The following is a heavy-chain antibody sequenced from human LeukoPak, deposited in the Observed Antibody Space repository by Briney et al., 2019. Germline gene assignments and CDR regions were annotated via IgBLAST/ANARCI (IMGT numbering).Heavy chain of an antibody. CDR2: ISPSGDIK. CDR3: AKDDAWLQYND. J-gene: IGHJ4*02. Sequence: GGSLRLSCVASGFTFSRHGMNWVRQAPGKGLEWVSGISPSGDIKYYVDSVKGRFTVSRDNSKNTLYLQINSLSGEDTAVYYCAKDDAWLQYNDWGQGTLVTVSS. D-gene: IGHD5-24*01. CDR1: GFTFSRHG. V-gene: IGHV3-23*01.